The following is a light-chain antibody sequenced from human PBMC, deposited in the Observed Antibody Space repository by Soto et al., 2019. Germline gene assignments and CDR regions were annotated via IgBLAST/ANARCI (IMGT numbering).Light chain of an antibody. CDR1: QSINAY. CDR3: QQSYSIPFT. V-gene: IGKV1-39*01. J-gene: IGKJ2*01. Sequence: DIQMTQSPSSLSASVGDRVTMSCRASQSINAYLTWYQQKPGEAPSLLIYGASSLQSGVPSRFSGSGSGTDFTLTISSLQPEDFAVYYCQQSYSIPFTFGQGTKLEIK. CDR2: GAS.